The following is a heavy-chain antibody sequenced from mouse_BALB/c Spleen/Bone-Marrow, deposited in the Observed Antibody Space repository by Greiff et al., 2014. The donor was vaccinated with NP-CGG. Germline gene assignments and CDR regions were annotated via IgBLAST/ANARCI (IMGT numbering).Heavy chain of an antibody. Sequence: EVKLMESGGDLVKPGGSLKLSCAASGFTFSSYGMSWVRQTPDKRLEWVATISSGGSYTYYPDSVKGRFTISRDNAKNTLYLQMSSLKSEDTAMYYCARNYYGSRHFDVWGAGTTVTVSS. J-gene: IGHJ1*01. CDR1: GFTFSSYG. CDR3: ARNYYGSRHFDV. CDR2: ISSGGSYT. D-gene: IGHD1-2*01. V-gene: IGHV5-6*01.